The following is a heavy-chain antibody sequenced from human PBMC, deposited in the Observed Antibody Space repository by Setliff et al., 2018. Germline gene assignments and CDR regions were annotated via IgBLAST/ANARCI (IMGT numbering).Heavy chain of an antibody. J-gene: IGHJ4*02. CDR2: LHTSGTT. D-gene: IGHD1-26*01. V-gene: IGHV4-61*02. CDR3: ARDNPILGATDY. Sequence: SETLSLTCAVSGGSITSGSYYWSWIRQPAGEGLEWIGRLHTSGTTVYNPSLKSRVAKSADTSRIQFSLNLTSVTAADTALYFCARDNPILGATDYWGQGALVTVSS. CDR1: GGSITSGSYY.